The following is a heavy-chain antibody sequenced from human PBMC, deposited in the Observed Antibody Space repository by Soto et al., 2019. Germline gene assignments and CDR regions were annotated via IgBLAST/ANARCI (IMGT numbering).Heavy chain of an antibody. V-gene: IGHV1-3*01. CDR1: GYTFTTYT. Sequence: QAPLLQSGAEVKKHGASVRVSCKASGYTFTTYTLQWLRQAPGQSLEWMGWINPGNGDTKYSQTFQGRVTITSDTSASTAYMELSSLRSEDTAVYYCTRDPGRSWFDPWGQGTLVTVSS. D-gene: IGHD3-10*01. CDR3: TRDPGRSWFDP. CDR2: INPGNGDT. J-gene: IGHJ5*02.